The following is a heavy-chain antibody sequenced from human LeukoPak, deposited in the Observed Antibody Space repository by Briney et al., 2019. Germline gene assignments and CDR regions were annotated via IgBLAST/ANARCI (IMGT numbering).Heavy chain of an antibody. CDR2: ISGSGGST. V-gene: IGHV3-23*01. CDR3: AKVLNWNFAYFDY. J-gene: IGHJ4*02. Sequence: GGSLRLSCAASGFTFSSYWMSWVRQAPGKGLEWVSAISGSGGSTYYADSVKGRFTISRDNSKNTLYLQMNSLRAEDTAVYYCAKVLNWNFAYFDYWGRGTLVTVSS. D-gene: IGHD1-1*01. CDR1: GFTFSSYW.